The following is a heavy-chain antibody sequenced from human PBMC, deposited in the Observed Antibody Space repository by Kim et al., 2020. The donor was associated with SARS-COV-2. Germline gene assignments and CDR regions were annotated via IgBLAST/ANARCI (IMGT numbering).Heavy chain of an antibody. D-gene: IGHD6-19*01. V-gene: IGHV4-34*01. CDR1: GGSFSGYY. Sequence: SETLSLTCAVYGGSFSGYYWSWIRQPPGKGLEWIGEINHSGSTNYNPSLKSRVTISVDTSKNQFSLKLSSVTAADTAVYYCARGRYSSGWFDYWGQGTLVTVSS. J-gene: IGHJ5*01. CDR2: INHSGST. CDR3: ARGRYSSGWFDY.